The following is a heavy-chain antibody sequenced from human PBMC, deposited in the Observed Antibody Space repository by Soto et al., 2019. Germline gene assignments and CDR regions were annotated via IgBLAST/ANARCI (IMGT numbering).Heavy chain of an antibody. Sequence: GGSLRLSCAASGFTFSSYGVNWVRQAPGKGLEWVSSISSSSSYIYYADSVKGRFTISRDNAKNSLYLQMNSLRAEDTAVYYCARDRIAAAGTDAFDIWGQGTMVTVSS. CDR3: ARDRIAAAGTDAFDI. V-gene: IGHV3-21*01. J-gene: IGHJ3*02. CDR1: GFTFSSYG. CDR2: ISSSSSYI. D-gene: IGHD6-13*01.